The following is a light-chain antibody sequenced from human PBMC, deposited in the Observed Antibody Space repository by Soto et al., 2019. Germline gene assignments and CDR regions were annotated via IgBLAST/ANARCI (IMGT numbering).Light chain of an antibody. V-gene: IGKV1-39*01. CDR1: QAINTY. CDR2: GTS. Sequence: DIQMTQSPSFLSASVGDRVTISCRASQAINTYLNWYQQKPGKAPKLPIYGTSDLQNGDPPRFRGRGSWTDFTLTIGSLQPEDYATYYCQHSYSPLLLSFGQGTRLE. J-gene: IGKJ5*01. CDR3: QHSYSPLLLS.